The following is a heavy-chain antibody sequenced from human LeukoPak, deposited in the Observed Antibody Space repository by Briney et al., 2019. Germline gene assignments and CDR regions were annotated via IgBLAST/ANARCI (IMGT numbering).Heavy chain of an antibody. V-gene: IGHV1-2*02. Sequence: GASVKVSCKASGYTXTGYYMHWVRQAPGQGLELMGWINPNSGGTNYAQKFQGRVTMTRDTSISTAYMELSRLRSDDTAVYYCARGNLRGDYVFDYWGQGTLVTVSS. D-gene: IGHD4-17*01. CDR1: GYTXTGYY. CDR3: ARGNLRGDYVFDY. J-gene: IGHJ4*02. CDR2: INPNSGGT.